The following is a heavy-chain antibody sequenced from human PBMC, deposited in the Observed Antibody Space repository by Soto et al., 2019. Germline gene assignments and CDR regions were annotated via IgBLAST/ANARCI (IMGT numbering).Heavy chain of an antibody. V-gene: IGHV4-39*01. J-gene: IGHJ4*02. D-gene: IGHD4-17*01. Sequence: SETLSLTCTVSGGSISSSSYYWGWIRQPPGKGLELIGSIYYSGSTYYNPSLKSRVTISVDTSKNQFSLKLSSVTAADTAVYYCASGRNFYGDYGGVDYWGQGTLVTVSS. CDR2: IYYSGST. CDR3: ASGRNFYGDYGGVDY. CDR1: GGSISSSSYY.